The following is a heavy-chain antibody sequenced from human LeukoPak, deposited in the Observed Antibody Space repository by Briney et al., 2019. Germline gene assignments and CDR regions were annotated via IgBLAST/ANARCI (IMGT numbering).Heavy chain of an antibody. J-gene: IGHJ5*02. V-gene: IGHV4-30-4*08. D-gene: IGHD2-15*01. CDR2: IYYSGST. Sequence: PSETLSLTCTVSGGSISRGDYYWSWIRQPPGKGLEWTGYIYYSGSTYYNPSLKSRVTISVDTSKNQFSLKLSSVTAADTAVYYCARKVRYCSGGSCYGLRWFDPWGPGTLVTVSS. CDR3: ARKVRYCSGGSCYGLRWFDP. CDR1: GGSISRGDYY.